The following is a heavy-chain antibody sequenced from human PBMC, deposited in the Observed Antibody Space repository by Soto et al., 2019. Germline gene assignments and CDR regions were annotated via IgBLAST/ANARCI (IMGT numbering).Heavy chain of an antibody. D-gene: IGHD6-6*01. J-gene: IGHJ6*02. CDR3: ARGGYSSSSYYYYGMDV. CDR2: IIPIFGTA. Sequence: QVQLVPSGAEVKKPGSSVKVSCKASGGTFSSYAISWVRQAPGQGLEWMGGIIPIFGTANYAQKFQGRVTITADESTSTAYMELSSLRSEDTAVYYCARGGYSSSSYYYYGMDVWGQGTTVTVSS. V-gene: IGHV1-69*01. CDR1: GGTFSSYA.